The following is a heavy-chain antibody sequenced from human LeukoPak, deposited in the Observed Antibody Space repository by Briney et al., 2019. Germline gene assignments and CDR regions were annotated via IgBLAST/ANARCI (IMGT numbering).Heavy chain of an antibody. CDR2: ISGSGGST. Sequence: PGGSLRLSCAASGFTFSSYAMSWVRQAPGKGLEWVSAISGSGGSTYYADSVKGRFTISRDNSKNTLYLQMNSLRAEDTAVYYCAKDRGAYCGGDCPTDYWGQGTLVTVS. CDR3: AKDRGAYCGGDCPTDY. CDR1: GFTFSSYA. V-gene: IGHV3-23*01. D-gene: IGHD2-21*02. J-gene: IGHJ4*02.